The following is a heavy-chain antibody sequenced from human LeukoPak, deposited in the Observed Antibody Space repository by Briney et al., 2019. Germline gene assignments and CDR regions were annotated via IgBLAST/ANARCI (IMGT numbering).Heavy chain of an antibody. CDR3: ARVYDFFYGMDV. CDR2: IYYSGST. Sequence: SETLSLTCTVSGGSISSYYWSWIRQPPGKGLEWIGYIYYSGSTNYNPSLKSRVTISVDTSKNQFSLKQSSVTAADTAVYYCARVYDFFYGMDVWGQGTTVTVSS. D-gene: IGHD3-3*01. V-gene: IGHV4-59*01. J-gene: IGHJ6*02. CDR1: GGSISSYY.